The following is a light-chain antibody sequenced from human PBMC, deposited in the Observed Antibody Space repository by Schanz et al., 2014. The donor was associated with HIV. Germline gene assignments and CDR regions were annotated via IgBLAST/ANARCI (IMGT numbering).Light chain of an antibody. V-gene: IGKV1-8*01. CDR2: SAS. Sequence: AIRMTQSPSSFSASTGDRVTIACRASQGISGYLAWFQHKPGKAPKLLIYSASTLQSGVPSRFSGSGSETDFNLTISSLQPEDFATYYCQQTSGFPRTFGQGTTVEVK. CDR3: QQTSGFPRT. CDR1: QGISGY. J-gene: IGKJ1*01.